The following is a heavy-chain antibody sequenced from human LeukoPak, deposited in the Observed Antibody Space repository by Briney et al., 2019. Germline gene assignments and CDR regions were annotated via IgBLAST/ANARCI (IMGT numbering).Heavy chain of an antibody. J-gene: IGHJ4*02. CDR3: ARYGRAATAPKRYYFDY. CDR2: IYYSGST. V-gene: IGHV4-30-4*08. D-gene: IGHD1-14*01. CDR1: GGSISSGDYY. Sequence: SQTLSLTCTVSGGSISSGDYYWSWIRQPPGKGLEWIGYIYYSGSTYYNPSLKSRVTISVDTSKNQFSLKLSSVTAADTAVYYCARYGRAATAPKRYYFDYWGRGTLVTVSS.